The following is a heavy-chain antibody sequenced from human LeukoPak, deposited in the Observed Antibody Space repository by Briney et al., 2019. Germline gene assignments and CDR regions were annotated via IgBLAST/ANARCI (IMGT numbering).Heavy chain of an antibody. Sequence: SETLSLTCSVSGGSIIRHTWSWIRQPPGKGLEWIAFIHYSGRTKYNPSLQSRVTISIDTTENNFSLKLTSVTAADTAVYYGARLLDNDSSGDPDTFDMWGQGTVVTVSS. D-gene: IGHD3-22*01. CDR2: IHYSGRT. CDR1: GGSIIRHT. V-gene: IGHV4-59*11. CDR3: ARLLDNDSSGDPDTFDM. J-gene: IGHJ3*02.